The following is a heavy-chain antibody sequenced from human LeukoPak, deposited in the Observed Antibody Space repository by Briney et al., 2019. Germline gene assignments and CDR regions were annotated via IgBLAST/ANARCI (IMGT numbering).Heavy chain of an antibody. CDR1: GVSISSSNSY. J-gene: IGHJ3*02. CDR3: AKDSSAAVAGAFDI. Sequence: ETLSLTCTVSGVSISSSNSYWGWIRQPPGKGLEWVSAFSGSGGSTYYANSVKGRFTISRDNSKNTLYLQMNSLRAEDTAVYYCAKDSSAAVAGAFDIWGQGTMVTVSS. CDR2: FSGSGGST. D-gene: IGHD6-19*01. V-gene: IGHV3-23*01.